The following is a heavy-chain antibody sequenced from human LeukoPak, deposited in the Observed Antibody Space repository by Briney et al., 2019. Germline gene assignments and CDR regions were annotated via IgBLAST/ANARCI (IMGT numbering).Heavy chain of an antibody. V-gene: IGHV3-33*06. CDR3: AKGGHSYGHFDY. Sequence: GGSLRLSCAASGFTFSSYGMHWVRQAPGKGLEWVAVIWYDGSNKYYADSVKGRFTISRDNSKNTLYLQVNSLRAEDTAVYYCAKGGHSYGHFDYWGQGTLVTVSS. J-gene: IGHJ4*02. CDR1: GFTFSSYG. CDR2: IWYDGSNK. D-gene: IGHD5-18*01.